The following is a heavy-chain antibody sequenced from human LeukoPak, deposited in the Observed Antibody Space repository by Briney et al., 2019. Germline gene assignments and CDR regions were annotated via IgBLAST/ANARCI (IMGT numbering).Heavy chain of an antibody. CDR3: ARAFSYYDSSGYSDPIDY. D-gene: IGHD3-22*01. V-gene: IGHV1-2*06. CDR2: INPNSGGT. CDR1: GHTFTGYY. J-gene: IGHJ4*02. Sequence: GASVKVSCKASGHTFTGYYMHWVRQAPGQGLEWMGRINPNSGGTNYAQKFQGRVTMTRDTSISTAYMELSRLRSDDTAVYYCARAFSYYDSSGYSDPIDYWGQGTLVTVSS.